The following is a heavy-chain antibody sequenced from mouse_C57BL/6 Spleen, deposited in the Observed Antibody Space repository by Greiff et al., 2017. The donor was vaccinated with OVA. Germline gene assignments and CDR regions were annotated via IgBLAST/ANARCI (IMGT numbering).Heavy chain of an antibody. CDR1: GFTFSSYG. D-gene: IGHD2-5*01. CDR2: ISSGGSYT. V-gene: IGHV5-6*01. Sequence: EVKLMESGGDLVKPGGSLKLSCAASGFTFSSYGMSWVRQTPDKRLEWVATISSGGSYTYYPDSVKGRFTISRDNAKNTLYLQMSSLKSEDTAMYYCARHYSNWFAYWGQGTLVTVSA. CDR3: ARHYSNWFAY. J-gene: IGHJ3*01.